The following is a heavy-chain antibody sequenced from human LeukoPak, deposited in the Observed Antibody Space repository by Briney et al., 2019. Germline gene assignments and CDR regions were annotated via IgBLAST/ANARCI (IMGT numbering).Heavy chain of an antibody. Sequence: ASVKVSCKASGYTFTSYDINWVRQAPGQGLEWMGGIIPIFGTANYAQKFQGRVTITTDESTSTAYMELSSLRSEDTAVYYCASTLGYCSSTSCYGYWGQGTLVTVPS. V-gene: IGHV1-69*05. CDR3: ASTLGYCSSTSCYGY. J-gene: IGHJ4*02. CDR1: GYTFTSYD. CDR2: IIPIFGTA. D-gene: IGHD2-2*01.